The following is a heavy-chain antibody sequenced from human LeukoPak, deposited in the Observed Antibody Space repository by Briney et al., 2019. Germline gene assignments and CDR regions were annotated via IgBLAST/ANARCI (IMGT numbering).Heavy chain of an antibody. CDR1: GYTFTSYG. CDR2: ISAYNGNT. V-gene: IGHV1-18*01. D-gene: IGHD2-2*01. Sequence: ASVKVSCKASGYTFTSYGISWVRQAPGQGLEWMGWISAYNGNTNYAQKLQVRVTMTTDTSTSTAYMELRSLRSDDTAVYYCARDMRVGPAAMELSSGKEEFHYWGQGTLVTVSS. J-gene: IGHJ4*02. CDR3: ARDMRVGPAAMELSSGKEEFHY.